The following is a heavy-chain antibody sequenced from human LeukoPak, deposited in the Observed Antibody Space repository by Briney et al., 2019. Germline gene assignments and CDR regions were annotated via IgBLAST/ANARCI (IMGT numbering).Heavy chain of an antibody. J-gene: IGHJ6*02. V-gene: IGHV6-1*01. Sequence: SQTLSLTCAISGDSVSSNSAAWNWIRQSPSRGLEWLGRAYYRSKWYNDYAVSVKSRITINPDTSKNHFSLQLNSVTPEDTAVYYCARGDYSVYYYYSGMDVWGQGTTVTVSS. D-gene: IGHD4-11*01. CDR1: GDSVSSNSAA. CDR2: AYYRSKWYN. CDR3: ARGDYSVYYYYSGMDV.